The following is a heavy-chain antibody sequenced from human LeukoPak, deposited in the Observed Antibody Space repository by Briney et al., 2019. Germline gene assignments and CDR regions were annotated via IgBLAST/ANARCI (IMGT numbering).Heavy chain of an antibody. CDR2: ISSSSSYI. J-gene: IGHJ4*02. CDR3: ARAPPIVVVTASRAGSFDY. Sequence: GGSLRLSCAASGFTFSSYSMNWVRQAPGKGLEWVSSISSSSSYIYYADSVKGRFTISRDNAKNSLYLQMNSLRAEDTAVYYCARAPPIVVVTASRAGSFDYWGQGTRSPSPQ. CDR1: GFTFSSYS. D-gene: IGHD2-21*02. V-gene: IGHV3-21*01.